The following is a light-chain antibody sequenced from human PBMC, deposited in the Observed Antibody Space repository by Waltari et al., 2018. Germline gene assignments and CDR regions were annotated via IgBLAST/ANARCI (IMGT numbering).Light chain of an antibody. CDR1: SSDVGRYNY. CDR2: GVS. CDR3: SSFTGSDTHV. J-gene: IGLJ1*01. V-gene: IGLV2-14*01. Sequence: QSALTQPASVSGSPGQSITISCTGTSSDVGRYNYVSWYQQHPGKAPKLRIYGVSHRPSGVSNRFSGSKSGNTASLTISGLQAEDEADYYCSSFTGSDTHVFGTGTKVTGL.